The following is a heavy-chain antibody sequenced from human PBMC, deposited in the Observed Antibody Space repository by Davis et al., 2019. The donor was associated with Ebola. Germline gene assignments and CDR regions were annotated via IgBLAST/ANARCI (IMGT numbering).Heavy chain of an antibody. J-gene: IGHJ1*01. Sequence: GESLKISCAASGFTFSSYSMNWVRQAPGKGLEWVSSISSSSSYIYYADSVKGRFTISRDNAKNSLYLQMNSLRDEDTAVYFCARDFGAATGTQYFQHWGQGALVTAS. CDR2: ISSSSSYI. V-gene: IGHV3-21*01. CDR1: GFTFSSYS. D-gene: IGHD6-13*01. CDR3: ARDFGAATGTQYFQH.